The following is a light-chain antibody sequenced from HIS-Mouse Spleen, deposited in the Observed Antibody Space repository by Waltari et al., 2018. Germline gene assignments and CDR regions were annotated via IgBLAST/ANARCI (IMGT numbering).Light chain of an antibody. Sequence: SYVLTQPPSVSVAPGKTARITCGGNNIGSKSVHWYQQKPGQAPVLVVYDDSDRPPGITERFSGSNSGNTATLTISRVEAGDEADYYCQVWDSSSDHVVFGGGTKLTVL. CDR1: NIGSKS. V-gene: IGLV3-21*03. J-gene: IGLJ2*01. CDR3: QVWDSSSDHVV. CDR2: DDS.